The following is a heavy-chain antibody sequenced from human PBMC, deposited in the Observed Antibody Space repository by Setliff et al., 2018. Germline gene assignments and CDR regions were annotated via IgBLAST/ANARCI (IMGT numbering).Heavy chain of an antibody. CDR1: GASFSDYY. D-gene: IGHD3-3*01. V-gene: IGHV4-34*01. CDR3: RVWSGYYKNDY. Sequence: PSETLSLTCTVYGASFSDYYWGWIRQPPGKGLEWIAEINHSGSTNYNPSLKSRVTISGDTAKNQFSLKLRSVTAADTAVYYCRVWSGYYKNDYWGQGTLVTVSS. J-gene: IGHJ4*01. CDR2: INHSGST.